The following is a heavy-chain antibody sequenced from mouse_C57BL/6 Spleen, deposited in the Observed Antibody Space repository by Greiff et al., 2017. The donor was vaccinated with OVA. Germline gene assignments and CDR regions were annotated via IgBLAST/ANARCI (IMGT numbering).Heavy chain of an antibody. CDR2: IYPGSGSI. J-gene: IGHJ4*01. D-gene: IGHD2-4*01. CDR3: AIYYDHDDAMDY. CDR1: GYTFTSYW. V-gene: IGHV1-55*01. Sequence: QVQLQQPGAELVKPGASVKMSCKASGYTFTSYWITWVKQWPGQGLEWIGDIYPGSGSINYNEKFKSKATMTADTSSSTACMQRSSLTSEYTAVYYCAIYYDHDDAMDYWGQGTSVTVAS.